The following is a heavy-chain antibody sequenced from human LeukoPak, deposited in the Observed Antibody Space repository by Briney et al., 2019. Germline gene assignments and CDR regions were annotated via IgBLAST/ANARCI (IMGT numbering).Heavy chain of an antibody. D-gene: IGHD2-2*01. CDR1: GFTFNVAW. J-gene: IGHJ4*02. V-gene: IGHV3-23*01. CDR3: ARAPDIVVVPAASFDY. Sequence: GGSLRLSCAASGFTFNVAWMSWVRQAPGKGLEWVSAISGGGGSTYYADSVKGRFTISRDNSKNTLYLQMNSLRAEDTAVYYCARAPDIVVVPAASFDYWGQGTLVTVSS. CDR2: ISGGGGST.